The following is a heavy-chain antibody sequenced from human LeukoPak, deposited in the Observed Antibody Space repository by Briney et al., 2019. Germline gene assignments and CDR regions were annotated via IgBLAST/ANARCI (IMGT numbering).Heavy chain of an antibody. D-gene: IGHD2-15*01. J-gene: IGHJ1*01. CDR2: IYTRGRT. V-gene: IGHV4-4*07. CDR1: GGSISSYY. CDR3: ARDCSVGSSLLCAGYLQH. Sequence: PSETLSLTCTLSGGSISSYYWSWIRQPARKGLEWVGRIYTRGRTNYNPSLKSRITMSVDTSKNQFSLKLSSVSAADTTVYYCARDCSVGSSLLCAGYLQHWGGGTLVTVSS.